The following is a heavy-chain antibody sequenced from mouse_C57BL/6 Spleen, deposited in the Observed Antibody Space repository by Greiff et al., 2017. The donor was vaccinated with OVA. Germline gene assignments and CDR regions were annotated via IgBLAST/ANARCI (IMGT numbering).Heavy chain of an antibody. CDR1: GFTFSSYT. CDR2: ISGGGGNT. Sequence: EVQGVESGGGLVKPGGSLKLSCAASGFTFSSYTMSWVRQTPEKRLEWVATISGGGGNTYYPDSVKGRFTISRDNAKNTLYLQMSSLRSEDTALYYCARRYDYDWYFDVWGTGTTVTVSS. J-gene: IGHJ1*03. D-gene: IGHD2-4*01. V-gene: IGHV5-9*01. CDR3: ARRYDYDWYFDV.